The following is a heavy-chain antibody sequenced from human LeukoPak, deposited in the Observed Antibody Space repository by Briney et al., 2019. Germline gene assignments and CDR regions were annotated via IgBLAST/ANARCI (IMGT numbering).Heavy chain of an antibody. CDR2: ISGDGGST. Sequence: GGSLRLSCAASGFTFDDYGMHLVRQAPGKGLEWVSLISGDGGSTYYADSVKGRFTISRDNSKNSLYLQMNSLRTEDTALYYCAKDFQGYCSGGSCYSEYYFDYWGQGTLVTVSS. D-gene: IGHD2-15*01. J-gene: IGHJ4*02. CDR1: GFTFDDYG. CDR3: AKDFQGYCSGGSCYSEYYFDY. V-gene: IGHV3-43*02.